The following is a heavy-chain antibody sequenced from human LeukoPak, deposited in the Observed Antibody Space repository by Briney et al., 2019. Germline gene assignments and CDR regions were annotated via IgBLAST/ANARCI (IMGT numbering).Heavy chain of an antibody. V-gene: IGHV4-34*01. CDR1: GGSFSGYY. CDR2: INHSGST. J-gene: IGHJ4*02. Sequence: PSETLSLTCAVYGGSFSGYYWSWIRQPPGKGLEWIGEINHSGSTNYNPSLKSRVTISVDTSKNQFSLKLSSVTAADTAVYYCAKGTTTDFDYWAQGTLLTVSS. CDR3: AKGTTTDFDY. D-gene: IGHD1-26*01.